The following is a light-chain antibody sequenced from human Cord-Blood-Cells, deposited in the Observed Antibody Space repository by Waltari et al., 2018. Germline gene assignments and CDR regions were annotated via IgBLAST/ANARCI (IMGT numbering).Light chain of an antibody. CDR1: QSISSY. J-gene: IGKJ2*01. V-gene: IGKV1-39*01. Sequence: DMQMTQSPYSLSASVGDRGTITCRASQSISSYLNWYQQKPGKAPKLLIYAASSLQSGVPSRFSGSGSGTDFTLTISSLQPEDFATYYCQQSYSTPYTFGQGTKLEIK. CDR2: AAS. CDR3: QQSYSTPYT.